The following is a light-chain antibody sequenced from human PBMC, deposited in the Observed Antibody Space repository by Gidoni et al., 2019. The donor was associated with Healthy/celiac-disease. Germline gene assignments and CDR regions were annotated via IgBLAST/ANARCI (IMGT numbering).Light chain of an antibody. J-gene: IGKJ1*01. CDR1: QSISSY. CDR3: QQSYSTPRKT. CDR2: AAS. Sequence: DIQMTQSPSSLSASVGDRVTITCRASQSISSYLNWYQQKPGKAPKLLIYAASSLQSGVPSRFSGSGSGTDSTLTISSPQPEDFATYYCQQSYSTPRKTFGQGTKVEIK. V-gene: IGKV1-39*01.